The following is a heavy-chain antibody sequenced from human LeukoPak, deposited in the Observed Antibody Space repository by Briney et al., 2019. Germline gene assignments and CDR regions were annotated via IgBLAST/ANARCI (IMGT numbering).Heavy chain of an antibody. CDR1: GGSISSYY. D-gene: IGHD3-10*01. V-gene: IGHV4-59*08. J-gene: IGHJ6*02. Sequence: SETLSLTCTVSGGSISSYYWSWIRQPPGKGLEWIGYIYYSGSTQYNPSLKSRVTISIDTSKNQFSLKLCSVTAADTAVYYCARRGHHGSGTGNGLDVWGQGTTVTVSS. CDR3: ARRGHHGSGTGNGLDV. CDR2: IYYSGST.